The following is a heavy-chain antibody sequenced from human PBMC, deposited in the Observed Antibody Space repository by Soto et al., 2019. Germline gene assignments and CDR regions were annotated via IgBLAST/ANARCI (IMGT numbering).Heavy chain of an antibody. J-gene: IGHJ4*02. CDR1: GFTFNNYA. D-gene: IGHD6-25*01. CDR2: ISGTGGST. Sequence: EVQVLDSGGGLVQPGGSLRLSCAASGFTFNNYAMNWVRQAPGKGLEWVATISGTGGSTYYADSVKGRFTISRDNSQNTLYLQMNRLRVEDTAVYYCSKDRLAGNFDYWGPGTQVTVSS. V-gene: IGHV3-23*01. CDR3: SKDRLAGNFDY.